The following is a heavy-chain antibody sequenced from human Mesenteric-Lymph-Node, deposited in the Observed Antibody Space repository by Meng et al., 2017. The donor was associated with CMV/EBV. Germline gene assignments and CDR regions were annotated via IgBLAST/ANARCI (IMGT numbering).Heavy chain of an antibody. D-gene: IGHD6-6*01. V-gene: IGHV1-2*02. CDR3: AREEYSSSHSQSHLYYYYGMDD. CDR1: GYTFTGYY. Sequence: ASVKVSCKASGYTFTGYYMRWVRQAPGQGLEWMGWINPNSGGTNYAQKLQGRVTMTRETSISTAYMELSRLRSDDTAVYDCAREEYSSSHSQSHLYYYYGMDDWGQGTTVTVSS. J-gene: IGHJ6*02. CDR2: INPNSGGT.